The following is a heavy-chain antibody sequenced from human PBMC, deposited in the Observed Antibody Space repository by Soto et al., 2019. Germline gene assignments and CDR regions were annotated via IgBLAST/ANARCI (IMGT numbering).Heavy chain of an antibody. J-gene: IGHJ4*02. CDR3: ASSGRYSSGLTGDY. D-gene: IGHD6-19*01. CDR2: ISAYNGNT. V-gene: IGHV1-18*01. CDR1: GYTFTSYG. Sequence: QVQLVQSGAEVKKPGASVKVSCKASGYTFTSYGISWVRQAPGQGLEWMGWISAYNGNTNYAQKLQGRVTMTTYTSTRTAYMELRRLRSDETAVYYCASSGRYSSGLTGDYWVQGTLVTVCS.